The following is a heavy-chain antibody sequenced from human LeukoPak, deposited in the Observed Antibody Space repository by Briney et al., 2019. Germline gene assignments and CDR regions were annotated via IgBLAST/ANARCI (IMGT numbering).Heavy chain of an antibody. Sequence: SETLSLTCTVSGGXISSGGYYWSWIRQHPGKGLEWIGYIYYSGSTYYNPSLKSRVTISVDTSKNQFSLKLSSVTAADTAVYYCAREPRDGYNYHPHFDYWGQGTLVTVSS. CDR1: GGXISSGGYY. D-gene: IGHD5-24*01. J-gene: IGHJ4*02. CDR3: AREPRDGYNYHPHFDY. CDR2: IYYSGST. V-gene: IGHV4-31*03.